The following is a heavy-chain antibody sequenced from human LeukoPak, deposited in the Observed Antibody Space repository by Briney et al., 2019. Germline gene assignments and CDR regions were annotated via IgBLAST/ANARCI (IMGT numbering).Heavy chain of an antibody. V-gene: IGHV3-21*01. Sequence: GGALRLSCAASGFTFRSYSMNWGRQAPGEGVEWVSSISSSSSYIYYADSVKGRFTISRDNAKNSLYLQMNSLRAEDTAMYYCAREVVDTNAFDIWGQGTMVTVSS. CDR2: ISSSSSYI. CDR1: GFTFRSYS. D-gene: IGHD5-18*01. CDR3: AREVVDTNAFDI. J-gene: IGHJ3*02.